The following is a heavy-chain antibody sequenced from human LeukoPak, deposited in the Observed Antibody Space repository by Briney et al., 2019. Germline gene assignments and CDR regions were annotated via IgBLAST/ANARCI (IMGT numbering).Heavy chain of an antibody. D-gene: IGHD6-19*01. CDR1: GFTFSSYS. Sequence: AGVSLRRSCAASGFTFSSYSMNWVRQAPGKGLEWVSSISSSSSYIYYADSVKGRFTISRDNAKNSLYLQMNSLRAEDTAVYYCARGGGSNGWFYWGQGTLVTVSS. CDR3: ARGGGSNGWFY. V-gene: IGHV3-21*01. CDR2: ISSSSSYI. J-gene: IGHJ4*02.